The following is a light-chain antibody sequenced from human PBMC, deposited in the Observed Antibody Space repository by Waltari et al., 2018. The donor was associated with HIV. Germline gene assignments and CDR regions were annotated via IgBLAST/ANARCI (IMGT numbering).Light chain of an antibody. CDR2: EAS. V-gene: IGKV1-39*01. CDR1: QSISNY. CDR3: QQSYTKPPT. J-gene: IGKJ2*01. Sequence: IQLTPVTSSLSASVGERITITCRASQSISNYLNWYQQKPGRAPNLLIYEASSLQSGVPPRFSGSGSGTDFTLTISSLQPEDFATYYCQQSYTKPPTFGQGTNLEIK.